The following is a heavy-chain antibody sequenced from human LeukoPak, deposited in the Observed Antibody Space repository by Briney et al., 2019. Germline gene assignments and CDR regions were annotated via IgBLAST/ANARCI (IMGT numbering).Heavy chain of an antibody. D-gene: IGHD1-26*01. V-gene: IGHV4-61*05. Sequence: PSETLSLTCTVSGVSISSSNSYWGWIRQPPGKGLEWIGYIYYSESTNYNPSLKSRVTISDDTSKNQFSLKQSSVTAADTAVYYCARLGVSPLPNIDYWGQETLDTVSS. CDR1: GVSISSSNSY. CDR2: IYYSEST. J-gene: IGHJ4*02. CDR3: ARLGVSPLPNIDY.